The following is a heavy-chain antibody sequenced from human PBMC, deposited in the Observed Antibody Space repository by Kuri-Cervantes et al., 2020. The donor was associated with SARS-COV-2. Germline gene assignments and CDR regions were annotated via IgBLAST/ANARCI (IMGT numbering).Heavy chain of an antibody. J-gene: IGHJ4*02. CDR2: IIPIFGTA. CDR3: ARAADYYDSSGYYDY. D-gene: IGHD3-22*01. CDR1: GCTFSSYA. V-gene: IGHV1-69*05. Sequence: SSVKVSCKASGCTFSSYAISWVRQAPGQGREWMGGIIPIFGTANYAQKFQGRVTMTMDTSTVTVYMELNSLRSEDTAVYYCARAADYYDSSGYYDYWGQGTLVTVSS.